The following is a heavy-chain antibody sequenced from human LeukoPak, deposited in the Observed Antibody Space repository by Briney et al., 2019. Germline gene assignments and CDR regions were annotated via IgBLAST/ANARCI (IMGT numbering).Heavy chain of an antibody. CDR1: GGTFSSYA. J-gene: IGHJ6*03. Sequence: GSSVKVSCKASGGTFSSYAISWVRQAPGQELEWMGGIIPIFGTANYAQKFQGRVTITTDESTSTAYMELSSLRSEDTAVYYCARAQWLGDYYYYMDVWGKGTTVTVSS. D-gene: IGHD6-19*01. V-gene: IGHV1-69*05. CDR3: ARAQWLGDYYYYMDV. CDR2: IIPIFGTA.